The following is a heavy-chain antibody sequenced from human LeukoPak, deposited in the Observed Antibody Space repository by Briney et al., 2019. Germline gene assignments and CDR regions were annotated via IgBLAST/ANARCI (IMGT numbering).Heavy chain of an antibody. CDR1: GFTFSSYA. D-gene: IGHD2-8*01. CDR2: ISGSGGST. Sequence: GGSLRLSCAASGFTFSSYAMSWVRQAPGKGLEWVSAISGSGGSTYYADSVKGRFSISRDNSKNTLYLQMNSLRAEDTAVYYCARAPHGVYGMDVWGQGTTVTVSS. J-gene: IGHJ6*02. CDR3: ARAPHGVYGMDV. V-gene: IGHV3-23*01.